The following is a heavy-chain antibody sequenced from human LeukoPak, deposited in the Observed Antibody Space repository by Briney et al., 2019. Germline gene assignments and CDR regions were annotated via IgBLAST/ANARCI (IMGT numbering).Heavy chain of an antibody. D-gene: IGHD3-22*01. CDR3: ARGEGYYDSSGSNFDY. Sequence: GASVKVSCKASGYTFTSYVISWVRQAPGQGLEWMGWISAYNGNTNYAQKLQGRVTMTTDTSTSTAYMELRSLRSDDTAVYYCARGEGYYDSSGSNFDYWGQGTLVTVSS. CDR1: GYTFTSYV. J-gene: IGHJ4*02. CDR2: ISAYNGNT. V-gene: IGHV1-18*01.